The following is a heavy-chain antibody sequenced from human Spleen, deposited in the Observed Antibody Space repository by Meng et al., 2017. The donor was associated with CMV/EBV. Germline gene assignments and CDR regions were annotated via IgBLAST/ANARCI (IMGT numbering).Heavy chain of an antibody. J-gene: IGHJ5*02. CDR1: GGTFSSYA. V-gene: IGHV1-69*10. Sequence: SVKVSCKASGGTFSSYAISWVRQAPGQGLEWMGGIIPILGIANYAQKFQGRVTITADKSTSTAYMELSSLRSEDTAVYYCARTGTIWNWFDPWGQGTLVTVFS. CDR3: ARTGTIWNWFDP. D-gene: IGHD3-3*01. CDR2: IIPILGIA.